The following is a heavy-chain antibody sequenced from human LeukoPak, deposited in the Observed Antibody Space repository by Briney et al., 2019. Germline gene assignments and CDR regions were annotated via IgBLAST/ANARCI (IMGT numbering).Heavy chain of an antibody. Sequence: SGPALVKPTQPLTLTCTFSGFSLSTSGMCVNWIRQPPGQALEWLARIAWDDDKYYSTSLKTRLTISKDTYKHQVVLTMTNMDPMDTATYCCARSRTFIAVAGIDTFDCWGQGTLVTDSS. CDR3: ARSRTFIAVAGIDTFDC. CDR2: IAWDDDK. CDR1: GFSLSTSGMC. V-gene: IGHV2-70*11. D-gene: IGHD6-19*01. J-gene: IGHJ4*02.